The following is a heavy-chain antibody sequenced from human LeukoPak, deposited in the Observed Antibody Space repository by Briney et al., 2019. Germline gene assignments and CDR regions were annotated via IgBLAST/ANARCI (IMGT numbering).Heavy chain of an antibody. CDR3: AKKYGSGSYYFDY. CDR1: EFTFSTYA. D-gene: IGHD3-10*01. CDR2: ISGSGGSA. Sequence: GGSLRLSCAASEFTFSTYAMSWVRQAPGKGLEWVSSISGSGGSAYYADSVKGRFTISRDNSKNTLYLQMNSLRSEDTAVYYCAKKYGSGSYYFDYWGPGTLVTVSS. J-gene: IGHJ4*02. V-gene: IGHV3-23*01.